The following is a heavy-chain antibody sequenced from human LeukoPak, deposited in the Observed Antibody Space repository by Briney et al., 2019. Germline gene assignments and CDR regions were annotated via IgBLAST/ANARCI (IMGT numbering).Heavy chain of an antibody. D-gene: IGHD6-13*01. J-gene: IGHJ4*02. CDR1: GFSVSDTY. Sequence: GGSLRLSCAASGFSVSDTYMSWVRQAPGKGLEWVSVIQSGGSAHYADSVKDRFTISRDNSKNTVYLQMNILRPEDTAVYYWARGGQQLRWGQGTLVT. V-gene: IGHV3-66*01. CDR3: ARGGQQLR. CDR2: IQSGGSA.